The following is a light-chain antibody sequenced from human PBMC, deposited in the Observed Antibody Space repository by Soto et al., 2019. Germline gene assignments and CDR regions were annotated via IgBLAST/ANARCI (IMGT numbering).Light chain of an antibody. Sequence: EIVLTQSPATLSLSPGERATLSCRASQSVSSYLAWYQQKPGQAPRLLIYDASNRASDIPARFSGSGAGTAFTLTISSLEPEVFAVYYGQQRSNWPRFTFGPGTKVDIK. CDR2: DAS. CDR1: QSVSSY. CDR3: QQRSNWPRFT. V-gene: IGKV3-11*01. J-gene: IGKJ3*01.